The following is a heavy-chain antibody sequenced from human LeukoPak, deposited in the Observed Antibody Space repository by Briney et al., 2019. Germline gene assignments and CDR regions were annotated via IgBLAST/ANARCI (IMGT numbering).Heavy chain of an antibody. Sequence: GGSLRLSCAASGFTFSSYAMNWVRQAPGKGLEWVSGISGGGGSTYYADSVKGRFTISGDNSKNTLYLQMNSLRAEDTAVYYCAKGSSVTTTGGPSHYWGQGTLVTVSS. J-gene: IGHJ4*02. D-gene: IGHD4-17*01. V-gene: IGHV3-23*01. CDR1: GFTFSSYA. CDR2: ISGGGGST. CDR3: AKGSSVTTTGGPSHY.